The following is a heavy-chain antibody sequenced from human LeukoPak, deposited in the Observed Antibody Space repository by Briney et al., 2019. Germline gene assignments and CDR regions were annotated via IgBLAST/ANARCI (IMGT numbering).Heavy chain of an antibody. CDR1: GFTFSSYS. CDR3: ARDDYVWGSYLFDY. CDR2: ISSSSTYI. J-gene: IGHJ4*02. Sequence: GGSLRLSCAASGFTFSSYSMNWVRQAPGKGLKWVSSISSSSTYIYYADSVKGRFTISRDNAKNSLYLQMNSLRAEDTAVYYCARDDYVWGSYLFDYWGQGTLVTVS. V-gene: IGHV3-21*01. D-gene: IGHD3-16*02.